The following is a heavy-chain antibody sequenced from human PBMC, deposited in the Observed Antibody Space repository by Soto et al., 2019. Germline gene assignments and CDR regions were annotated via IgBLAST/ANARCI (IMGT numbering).Heavy chain of an antibody. CDR3: ARVGYSSTGTTFHYHGLDV. D-gene: IGHD3-22*01. CDR1: GYNFTSHY. Sequence: QVQLVQSGAEVKKPGASVKVSCKASGYNFTSHYMHWVRQAPGQGLESMGIIYPRGGTTIYAQKFQGRVTMTRDTSTHTFYMELSSLRSEDTAMYYCARVGYSSTGTTFHYHGLDVWGQVTTVTVSS. CDR2: IYPRGGTT. V-gene: IGHV1-46*01. J-gene: IGHJ6*02.